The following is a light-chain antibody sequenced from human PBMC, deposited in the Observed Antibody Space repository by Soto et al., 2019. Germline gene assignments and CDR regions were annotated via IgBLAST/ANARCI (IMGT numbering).Light chain of an antibody. J-gene: IGKJ1*01. CDR1: QGISGY. V-gene: IGKV1-9*01. Sequence: DIQLTQSPSFLSASVGDRVTITCRASQGISGYLSWYQQKPGKAPKLLIYAASTLQSGVPSRFSGSGSGTEFTLTISSLQPEDFATYFCQQLNNYPRTFGQGTKVEIK. CDR2: AAS. CDR3: QQLNNYPRT.